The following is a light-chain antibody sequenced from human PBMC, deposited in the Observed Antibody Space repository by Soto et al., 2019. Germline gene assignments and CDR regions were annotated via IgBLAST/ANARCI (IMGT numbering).Light chain of an antibody. CDR2: LNSDGSH. CDR3: QTWSTGPWV. CDR1: SGHSTYA. V-gene: IGLV4-69*01. J-gene: IGLJ3*02. Sequence: QYVLTQSPSASASLGASVKLTCTLNSGHSTYAIAWHQQQPEKGPRYLMKLNSDGSHSKGDGIPDRFSGSSSGAERYLTISSLQSEDEADYYCQTWSTGPWVFGGGTKLTVL.